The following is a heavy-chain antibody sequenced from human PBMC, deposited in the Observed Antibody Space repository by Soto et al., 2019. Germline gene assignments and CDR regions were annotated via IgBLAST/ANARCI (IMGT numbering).Heavy chain of an antibody. V-gene: IGHV4-59*08. D-gene: IGHD3-3*01. CDR3: ARAKYDFWSGYWVGNWFDP. CDR2: IYYSGST. J-gene: IGHJ5*02. Sequence: SETLSLTCTVSGGSITTYYWSWIRQPPGKGLECIGYIYYSGSTNYNPSLKSRVTISVDTSKNQFSLKLSSVTAADTAVYYCARAKYDFWSGYWVGNWFDPWGQGTLVTVS. CDR1: GGSITTYY.